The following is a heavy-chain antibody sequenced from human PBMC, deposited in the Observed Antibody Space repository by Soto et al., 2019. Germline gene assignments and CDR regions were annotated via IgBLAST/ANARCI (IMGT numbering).Heavy chain of an antibody. J-gene: IGHJ6*02. D-gene: IGHD3-16*01. CDR3: ASNGWGGGKDV. Sequence: QVQLQESGPGLVKPSQTLSLTCTVSGGSISSGDYYWSWIRQPPGKGLEWIGYIYYSGSTYYNPSLKRRVTISVDTSKNPCSLKLSSVTAADTAVYYCASNGWGGGKDVWGQGTTVTVSS. CDR1: GGSISSGDYY. CDR2: IYYSGST. V-gene: IGHV4-30-4*01.